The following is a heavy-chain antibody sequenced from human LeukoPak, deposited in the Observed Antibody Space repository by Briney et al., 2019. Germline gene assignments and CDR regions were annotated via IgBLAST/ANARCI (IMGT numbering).Heavy chain of an antibody. J-gene: IGHJ2*01. CDR2: ISWNSGSL. CDR1: GFIFDDYA. Sequence: GRSLRLSCAASGFIFDDYAMHWVRQAPGKGLEWVSGISWNSGSLAYADSVKGRFTISRDDAKNSLYLQMNSLRTEDTALYYCARGLGGDQGYFDLWGRGTLATVSS. D-gene: IGHD3-10*01. V-gene: IGHV3-9*01. CDR3: ARGLGGDQGYFDL.